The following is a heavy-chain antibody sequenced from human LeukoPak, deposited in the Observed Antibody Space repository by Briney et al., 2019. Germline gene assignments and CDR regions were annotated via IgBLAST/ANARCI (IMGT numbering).Heavy chain of an antibody. CDR1: GFSFSGHW. V-gene: IGHV3-7*05. Sequence: PGGSLRLSCAASGFSFSGHWMNWVRQPPGKGLEWVANIKADGSEKYYVDSVKGRFTISRDDAKRTVDLQMDNLRAEDTAICYCAYRNNFEYWGQGALVTVSS. CDR3: AYRNNFEY. CDR2: IKADGSEK. J-gene: IGHJ4*02. D-gene: IGHD1-26*01.